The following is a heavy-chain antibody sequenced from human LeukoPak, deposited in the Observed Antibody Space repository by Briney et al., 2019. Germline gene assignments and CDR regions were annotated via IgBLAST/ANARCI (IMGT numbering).Heavy chain of an antibody. D-gene: IGHD2-2*01. CDR3: ARDLAAAALYFDY. CDR1: GYTFSAYY. V-gene: IGHV1-2*02. CDR2: INPVSGGT. Sequence: ASAKVSCKASGYTFSAYYMHWVRQAPGQGLEWMGWINPVSGGTNYAQKFQGRVTMTRDTSISTAYMELSSLRSDDTAVYYCARDLAAAALYFDYWGQGTLVTVSS. J-gene: IGHJ4*02.